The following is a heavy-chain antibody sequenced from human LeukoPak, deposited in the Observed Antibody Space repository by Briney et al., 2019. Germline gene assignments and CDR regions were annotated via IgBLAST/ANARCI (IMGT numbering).Heavy chain of an antibody. J-gene: IGHJ4*02. Sequence: ASVKVSCKASGYTFTGYYMHWVRQDPGQGLEWMGWINPYSGGTNHAQKFQGRVTMTRDTSISTAYMELSRLRSDDTAVYYCARLTEQQLAHFDYWGQGTLDSVSS. CDR1: GYTFTGYY. D-gene: IGHD6-13*01. CDR2: INPYSGGT. CDR3: ARLTEQQLAHFDY. V-gene: IGHV1-2*02.